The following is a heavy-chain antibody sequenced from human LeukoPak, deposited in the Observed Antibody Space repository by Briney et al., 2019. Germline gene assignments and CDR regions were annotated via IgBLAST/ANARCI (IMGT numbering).Heavy chain of an antibody. CDR3: ATSKNNWGSSRSTYFDY. Sequence: SETLSLTCAVYGGSFSSYYWSWIRQPPGKGLEWIGYIYYSGSTNYNPSLRSRVTISVDTSKNQFSLKLSSVTAADTAVYYCATSKNNWGSSRSTYFDYWGQGTLVTVSS. CDR1: GGSFSSYY. J-gene: IGHJ4*02. D-gene: IGHD7-27*01. CDR2: IYYSGST. V-gene: IGHV4-59*01.